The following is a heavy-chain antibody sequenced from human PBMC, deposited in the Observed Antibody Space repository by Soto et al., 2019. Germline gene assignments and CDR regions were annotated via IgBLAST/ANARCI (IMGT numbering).Heavy chain of an antibody. CDR1: GFTFSSYW. J-gene: IGHJ4*02. CDR3: VRTSLVVAASTREDY. CDR2: INSDGSST. Sequence: EVQLVESGGGLVQPGGSLRLSCAASGFTFSSYWMHWVRQAPGKGMLWVSRINSDGSSTSYGDSVKGRLTISRDNAKNTLYLQMNSLRSEDTAVYYCVRTSLVVAASTREDYWGQGTLVTVSS. D-gene: IGHD2-15*01. V-gene: IGHV3-74*01.